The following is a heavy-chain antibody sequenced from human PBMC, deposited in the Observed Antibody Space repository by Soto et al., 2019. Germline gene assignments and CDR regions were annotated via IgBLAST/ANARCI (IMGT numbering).Heavy chain of an antibody. CDR2: IYYSGST. J-gene: IGHJ6*02. V-gene: IGHV4-59*01. CDR1: GGSISSYY. Sequence: PSETLSLTCTVSGGSISSYYWSWIRQPPGKGLEWIGYIYYSGSTNYNPSLKSRVTISVDTSKNQFSLKLSSVTAADTAVYYCARDSPFDPYGKEVSCPGPTVSV. CDR3: ARDSPFDPYGKEV. D-gene: IGHD3-9*01.